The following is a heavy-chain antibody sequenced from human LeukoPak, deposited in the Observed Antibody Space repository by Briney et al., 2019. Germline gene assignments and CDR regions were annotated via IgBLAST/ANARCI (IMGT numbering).Heavy chain of an antibody. CDR2: IYYSGST. J-gene: IGHJ4*02. D-gene: IGHD3-22*01. V-gene: IGHV4-59*01. CDR3: ARATYYYDSSGYYYRVDYFDY. Sequence: SETLSLTCTVSGDSFRSYYWSWIRQPPGKVLEWIGYIYYSGSTNYNPSLKSRVTISVDTSKNQFSLKLNSVTAADTAVYYCARATYYYDSSGYYYRVDYFDYWGQGTLVTVSS. CDR1: GDSFRSYY.